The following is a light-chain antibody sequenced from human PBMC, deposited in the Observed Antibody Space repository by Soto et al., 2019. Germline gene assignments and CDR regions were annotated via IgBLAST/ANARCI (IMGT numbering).Light chain of an antibody. CDR1: SSDVGSYNY. Sequence: QSALTQPASVSGSPGQSITISCTGTSSDVGSYNYVSWYQQHPGKAPKLMIYEVSNRPSGVSNRFSGSKSGNTASLTISGLQAEDEGSSYTGISTRVFGGGTKLTVL. CDR2: EVS. V-gene: IGLV2-14*01. CDR3: SSYTGISTRV. J-gene: IGLJ3*02.